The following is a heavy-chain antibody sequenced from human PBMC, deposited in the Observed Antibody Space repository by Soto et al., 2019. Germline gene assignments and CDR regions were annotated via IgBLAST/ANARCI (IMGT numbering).Heavy chain of an antibody. CDR1: GGSISSYY. D-gene: IGHD6-6*01. CDR3: AGSIAARPLDY. Sequence: SEILSLTCTVSGGSISSYYWSWIRQPPGKGLEWIGYIYYSGSTNYNPSLKSRVTISVDTSKNQFSLKLSSVTAADTAVYYCAGSIAARPLDYWGQGTLVTVSS. CDR2: IYYSGST. J-gene: IGHJ4*02. V-gene: IGHV4-59*01.